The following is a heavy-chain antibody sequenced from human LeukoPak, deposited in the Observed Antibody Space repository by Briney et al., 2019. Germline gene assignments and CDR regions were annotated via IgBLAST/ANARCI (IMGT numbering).Heavy chain of an antibody. Sequence: ASVKVSCKASGYTFTSYDINWVRQATGQGLEWMGWMNPNSGNTGYAQKFQGRVTITRNTSISTAYMELSSLRSEDTAVYYCARGLLKSDYGDYEPYNWFDPWGQGTLVTVSS. CDR2: MNPNSGNT. D-gene: IGHD4-17*01. CDR3: ARGLLKSDYGDYEPYNWFDP. CDR1: GYTFTSYD. J-gene: IGHJ5*02. V-gene: IGHV1-8*03.